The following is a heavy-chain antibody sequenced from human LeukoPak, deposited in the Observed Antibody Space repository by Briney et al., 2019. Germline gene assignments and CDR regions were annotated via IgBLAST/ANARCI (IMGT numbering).Heavy chain of an antibody. J-gene: IGHJ3*02. D-gene: IGHD3-22*01. Sequence: SVKVSCKASGGTFSSYAISWVRQAPGQGLEWMGGIIPIFGTANYAQKFQGRVTITADESTSTAYMELSSLRSEDTAVYYCARDRLGYYDSSGYYFAGAFDIWGQGTMVTVSS. V-gene: IGHV1-69*13. CDR3: ARDRLGYYDSSGYYFAGAFDI. CDR1: GGTFSSYA. CDR2: IIPIFGTA.